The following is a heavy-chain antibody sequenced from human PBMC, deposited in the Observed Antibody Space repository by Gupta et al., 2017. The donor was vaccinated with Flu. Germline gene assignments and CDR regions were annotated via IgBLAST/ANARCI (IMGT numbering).Heavy chain of an antibody. CDR2: INPDGSST. CDR3: ATVTTGC. D-gene: IGHD4-17*01. J-gene: IGHJ4*02. V-gene: IGHV3-74*03. Sequence: EVQLVESGGGLVQPGGSLRLSCAASGFTFSGSYLQWVRPAPGKGLVWVSRINPDGSSTTNADTVKGRFTISRDNAKNTLYLKINSLGADDTAVYYCATVTTGCWGQGTLVTVSS. CDR1: GFTFSGSY.